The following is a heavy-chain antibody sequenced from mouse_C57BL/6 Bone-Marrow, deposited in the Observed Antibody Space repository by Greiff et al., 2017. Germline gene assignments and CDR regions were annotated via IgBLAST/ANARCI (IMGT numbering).Heavy chain of an antibody. CDR1: GYTFTDYE. CDR3: TRRETTRFAY. D-gene: IGHD2-12*01. J-gene: IGHJ3*01. CDR2: IDPETGGT. Sequence: QVQLQQSGAELVRPGASVTLSCKASGYTFTDYEMHWVKQTPVHGLEWIGAIDPETGGTAYNQKFKGKAILTADKSSSTAYMELRSLTSEDSAVYYCTRRETTRFAYWGQGTLVTVSA. V-gene: IGHV1-15*01.